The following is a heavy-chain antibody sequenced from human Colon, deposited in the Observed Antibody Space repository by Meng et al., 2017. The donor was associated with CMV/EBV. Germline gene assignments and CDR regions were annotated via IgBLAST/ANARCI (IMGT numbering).Heavy chain of an antibody. CDR2: INPSGDNT. V-gene: IGHV1-46*01. J-gene: IGHJ4*02. Sequence: KASGYTFTSYYMHWVRQAPGQGLEWMAIINPSGDNTNYAQKFLGRVTMTRDTSTSTVYMELSSLTSEDTAVYYCARSPYSRSSYDYWGQGTLVTVSS. CDR1: GYTFTSYY. D-gene: IGHD6-6*01. CDR3: ARSPYSRSSYDY.